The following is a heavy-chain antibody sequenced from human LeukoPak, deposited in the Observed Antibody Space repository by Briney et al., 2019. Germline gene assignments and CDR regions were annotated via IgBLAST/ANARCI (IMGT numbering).Heavy chain of an antibody. V-gene: IGHV3-21*01. CDR3: ARESGHIDY. CDR1: AFTFSRYS. Sequence: PGGSLRLSCGASAFTFSRYSMNWVRQAPGKGLEWVASISSSSSYKYYADSVKGRCTISRDNAKSSLYLQMNSLRAEDTAVYYCARESGHIDYWGQGTLVTVSS. CDR2: ISSSSSYK. J-gene: IGHJ4*02. D-gene: IGHD3-10*01.